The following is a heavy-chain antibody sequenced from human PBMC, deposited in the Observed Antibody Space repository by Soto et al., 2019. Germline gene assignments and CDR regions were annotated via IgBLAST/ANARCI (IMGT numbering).Heavy chain of an antibody. D-gene: IGHD3-9*01. CDR1: GGSISSSSYY. V-gene: IGHV4-39*01. CDR2: IYYSGST. Sequence: SETLSLTCTVSGGSISSSSYYWGWIRQPPGKGLEWIGSIYYSGSTYYNPSLKSRVTISVDTSKNQFSLKLSSVTAADTAVYYCASNAYYDILTGYPKPFDYWGQGTLVTVSS. J-gene: IGHJ4*02. CDR3: ASNAYYDILTGYPKPFDY.